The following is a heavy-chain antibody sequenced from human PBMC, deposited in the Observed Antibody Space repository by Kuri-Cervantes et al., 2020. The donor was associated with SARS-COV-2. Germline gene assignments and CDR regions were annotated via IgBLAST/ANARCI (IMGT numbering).Heavy chain of an antibody. CDR2: ISSSGSTI. J-gene: IGHJ5*02. D-gene: IGHD4-23*01. V-gene: IGHV3-48*03. Sequence: GESLKISCAASGFTFSGYEMNWVRQAPGKGLEWVSYISSSGSTIYYADSVKGRFTISRDNAKNSLYLQMNSLRAEDTAVYYCAPPVGGNSVPSTWGQGTLVTVSS. CDR1: GFTFSGYE. CDR3: APPVGGNSVPST.